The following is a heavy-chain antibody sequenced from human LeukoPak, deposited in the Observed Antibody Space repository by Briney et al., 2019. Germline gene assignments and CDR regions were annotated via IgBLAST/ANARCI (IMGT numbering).Heavy chain of an antibody. Sequence: GRSLRLSCAASGFTFSSYGMHWVRQAPGKGLEWVAVIWYDGSNKYYADSVKGRFTISRDNSKNTLYLQMNSLRAEDTAVYYCAKVGLRIAARRPLYYMDVWGKGTTVTVSS. CDR2: IWYDGSNK. V-gene: IGHV3-33*06. D-gene: IGHD6-6*01. CDR3: AKVGLRIAARRPLYYMDV. CDR1: GFTFSSYG. J-gene: IGHJ6*03.